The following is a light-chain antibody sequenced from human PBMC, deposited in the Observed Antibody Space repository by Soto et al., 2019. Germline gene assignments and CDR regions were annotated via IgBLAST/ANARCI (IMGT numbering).Light chain of an antibody. V-gene: IGLV2-8*01. CDR3: NSYAGSNILYV. Sequence: QSALTQPPSASGSPGQSVTISCTGTSSDVGCYNYVSWYQQHPGKAPKLMIYEVSKRPSGVPDRFSGSKSGNTASLTVSGLQAEDEADYYCNSYAGSNILYVFGTGTKLTVL. J-gene: IGLJ1*01. CDR2: EVS. CDR1: SSDVGCYNY.